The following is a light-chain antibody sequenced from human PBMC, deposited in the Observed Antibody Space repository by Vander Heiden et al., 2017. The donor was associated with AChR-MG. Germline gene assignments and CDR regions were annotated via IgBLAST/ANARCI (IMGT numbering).Light chain of an antibody. CDR1: SANIGNNY. CDR2: DNN. CDR3: GTWDSSLSAPVV. J-gene: IGLJ2*01. V-gene: IGLV1-51*01. Sequence: QSVLTQPPSVSAAPGQKVPISCSGSSANIGNNYVSWYQQLPGTAPKLLIYDNNKRPSGIPDRFSGSKSGTSATLGITGLQTGDEADYYCGTWDSSLSAPVVVGGGTKLTVL.